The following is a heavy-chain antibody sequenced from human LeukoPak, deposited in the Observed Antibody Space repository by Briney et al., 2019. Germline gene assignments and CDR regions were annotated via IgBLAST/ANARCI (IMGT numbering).Heavy chain of an antibody. Sequence: SETLSLTCAVYGGSFSGYYWSWIRQPPGKGREWIGEINHSGSTNYNPSLKSRVTISVDTSKNQFSLKLSSVTAADTAVYYCARGAISGYCSGGSCYSDSWYFRGWFDPWGQGTLVTVSS. V-gene: IGHV4-34*01. CDR1: GGSFSGYY. CDR2: INHSGST. J-gene: IGHJ5*02. D-gene: IGHD2-15*01. CDR3: ARGAISGYCSGGSCYSDSWYFRGWFDP.